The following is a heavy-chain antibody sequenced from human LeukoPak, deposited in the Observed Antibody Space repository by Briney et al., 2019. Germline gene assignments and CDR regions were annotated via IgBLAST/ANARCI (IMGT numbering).Heavy chain of an antibody. Sequence: ASVKVSCKASGYTLTTYDINWVRQATGQGLEWMGWINPNSGYTGYAQKFQGRITMTRSTSINTAYMELSSLRSEDTAVYYCARGNRLYSTSWSSLPFDIWGQGTMVTVSS. D-gene: IGHD6-13*01. J-gene: IGHJ3*02. V-gene: IGHV1-8*01. CDR2: INPNSGYT. CDR3: ARGNRLYSTSWSSLPFDI. CDR1: GYTLTTYD.